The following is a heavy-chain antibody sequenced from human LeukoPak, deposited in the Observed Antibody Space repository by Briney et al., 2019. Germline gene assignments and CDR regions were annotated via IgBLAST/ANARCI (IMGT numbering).Heavy chain of an antibody. CDR1: GFTFSTYG. J-gene: IGHJ4*02. Sequence: GGSLRLSCAASGFTFSTYGMHWVRQAPGKGLEWVTFIRYDGSYKYYTDSAKGRFTISKDNSKNTLYLQMNSLRADDTAMYYCVKDPVPDYFWSGYYLDSWGQGTLVTVSS. CDR3: VKDPVPDYFWSGYYLDS. D-gene: IGHD3-3*01. CDR2: IRYDGSYK. V-gene: IGHV3-30*02.